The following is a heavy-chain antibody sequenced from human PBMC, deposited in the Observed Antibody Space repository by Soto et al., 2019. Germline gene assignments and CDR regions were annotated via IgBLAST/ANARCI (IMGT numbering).Heavy chain of an antibody. CDR3: AISIFESRWYSSSWYAEYFQH. Sequence: QVQLVQSGAEVKKPGSSVKVSCKASGGTFSSYTISWVRQAPGQGLERMGRIIPILGIANYAQKFQGRVTITADKSTSTAYMELSSLRSEDTAVYYCAISIFESRWYSSSWYAEYFQHWGQGTLVTVSS. D-gene: IGHD6-13*01. CDR1: GGTFSSYT. J-gene: IGHJ1*01. CDR2: IIPILGIA. V-gene: IGHV1-69*02.